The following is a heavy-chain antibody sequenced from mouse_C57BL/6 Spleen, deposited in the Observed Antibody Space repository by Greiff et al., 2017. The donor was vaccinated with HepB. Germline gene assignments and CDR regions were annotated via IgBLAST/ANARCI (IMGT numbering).Heavy chain of an antibody. V-gene: IGHV1-64*01. CDR2: IHPNSGST. CDR3: AGLKDGDGGFDV. CDR1: GYTFTGYW. J-gene: IGHJ1*03. Sequence: VQLQQPGAELVKPGASVKLSCKASGYTFTGYWMHWVKQSPGQGLEWIGVIHPNSGSTNYNEKFKSKATLTVDKSSSTAYMQLSSLTSEDSAVYYCAGLKDGDGGFDVWGKGTPVTVSA. D-gene: IGHD2-13*01.